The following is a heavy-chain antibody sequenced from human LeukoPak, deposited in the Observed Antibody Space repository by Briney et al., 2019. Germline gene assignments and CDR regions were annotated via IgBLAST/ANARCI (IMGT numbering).Heavy chain of an antibody. V-gene: IGHV3-48*03. Sequence: PGGSLRLSCAASGFTFSSYEMNWVRQAPGKGLEWVSYISSSGSTIYYADSVKGRFTISRDNAKNSLYLQMNSLRAEDTAVYYCARPLGYYYGMDVWGQGTTVTVSS. CDR3: ARPLGYYYGMDV. J-gene: IGHJ6*02. CDR1: GFTFSSYE. CDR2: ISSSGSTI. D-gene: IGHD3-10*01.